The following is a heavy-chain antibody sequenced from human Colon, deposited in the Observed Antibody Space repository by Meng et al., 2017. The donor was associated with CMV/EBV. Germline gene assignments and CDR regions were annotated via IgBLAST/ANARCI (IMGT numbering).Heavy chain of an antibody. V-gene: IGHV4-39*07. D-gene: IGHD3-10*01. CDR1: GSISSSNYY. CDR3: ARAVGITMVRGGSFDY. J-gene: IGHJ4*02. Sequence: GSISSSNYYWGWIRQPPGKGLEWIGNIYYRGNTCYDPSLKSRVTISVDTSKNQFSLKLSSVTAADTAMYYCARAVGITMVRGGSFDYWGQGTLVTVSS. CDR2: IYYRGNT.